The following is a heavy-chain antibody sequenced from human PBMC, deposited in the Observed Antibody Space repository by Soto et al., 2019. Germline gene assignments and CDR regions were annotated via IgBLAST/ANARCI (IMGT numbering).Heavy chain of an antibody. CDR1: GFNFNSYT. CDR3: ARDCSGGSWFPGMDV. J-gene: IGHJ6*02. Sequence: EVQLVESGGGLVKPGGSLRLSCAASGFNFNSYTINWVRQAPGKRLEWLSSISSSGYIFSTDSVRGRFTISRDNAKNSVYLQINSLGAEDTAVYFCARDCSGGSWFPGMDVWGQGTMVTVSS. V-gene: IGHV3-21*01. CDR2: ISSSGYI. D-gene: IGHD2-15*01.